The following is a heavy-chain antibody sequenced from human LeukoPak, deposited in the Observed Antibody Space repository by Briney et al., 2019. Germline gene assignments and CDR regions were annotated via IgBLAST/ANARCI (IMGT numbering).Heavy chain of an antibody. D-gene: IGHD1-14*01. CDR1: GFTFSSYE. J-gene: IGHJ6*03. CDR3: ARDFRRRGYFHYYMDV. Sequence: PGGSLRLSCAASGFTFSSYEMNWVRQAPGKGLEWVSGINWNGGSIGYADSVKGRFIISRDNAKNSLYLQMNSLRADDTALYFCARDFRRRGYFHYYMDVWGKGTTVTISS. CDR2: INWNGGSI. V-gene: IGHV3-20*04.